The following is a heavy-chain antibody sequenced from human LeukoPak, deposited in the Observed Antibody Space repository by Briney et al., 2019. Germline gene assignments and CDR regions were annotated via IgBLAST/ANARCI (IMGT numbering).Heavy chain of an antibody. J-gene: IGHJ3*02. CDR1: GGSISSYY. CDR3: ARDPLGYDAFGI. Sequence: SETLSLTCTVSGGSISSYYCSWIRQPPGKGLEWIGYIYYSGSTNYNPSLKSRVTISVDTSKNQFSLKLSSVTAADTAVYYCARDPLGYDAFGIWGQGTMVTVSS. D-gene: IGHD1-26*01. CDR2: IYYSGST. V-gene: IGHV4-59*01.